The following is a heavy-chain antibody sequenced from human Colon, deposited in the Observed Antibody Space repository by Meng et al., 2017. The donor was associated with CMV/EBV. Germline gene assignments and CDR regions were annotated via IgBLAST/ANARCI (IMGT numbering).Heavy chain of an antibody. Sequence: GGSLRLSCTAFDFRFSSYEMNWVRQAAGKGLEWISYISGSGDSKYYADSVRGRFTISRDNAKNSLYLQMDSLTAEDTGVYFCARDSCSATRCHALDVWGQGTTVTVSS. CDR1: DFRFSSYE. J-gene: IGHJ6*02. CDR2: ISGSGDSK. CDR3: ARDSCSATRCHALDV. V-gene: IGHV3-48*03. D-gene: IGHD2-15*01.